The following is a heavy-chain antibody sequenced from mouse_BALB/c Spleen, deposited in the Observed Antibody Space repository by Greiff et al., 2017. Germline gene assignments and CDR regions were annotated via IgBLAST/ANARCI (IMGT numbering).Heavy chain of an antibody. CDR2: ISSGGSYT. D-gene: IGHD2-4*01. CDR3: ARQGGYDSAWFAY. Sequence: EVMLVESGGDLVKPGGSLKLSCAASGFTFSSYGMSWVRQTPDKRLEWVATISSGGSYTYYPDSVKGRFTISRDNAKNTLYLQMSSLKSEDTAMYYCARQGGYDSAWFAYWGQGTLVTVSA. CDR1: GFTFSSYG. V-gene: IGHV5-6*02. J-gene: IGHJ3*01.